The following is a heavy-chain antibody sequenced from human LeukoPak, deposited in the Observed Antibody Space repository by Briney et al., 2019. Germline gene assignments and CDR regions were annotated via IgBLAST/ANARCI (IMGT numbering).Heavy chain of an antibody. Sequence: GGSLRLSCAASGFIFSNYGMHWVRQAPGKGLEWVAVIWYDGSKEYYHDSVKGRFTISKDNSKNTLYLQMNSLRAEDTAVYYCARELWESGYKFFDYWGQGTLVAVSS. V-gene: IGHV3-33*01. CDR3: ARELWESGYKFFDY. CDR2: IWYDGSKE. J-gene: IGHJ4*02. D-gene: IGHD5-12*01. CDR1: GFIFSNYG.